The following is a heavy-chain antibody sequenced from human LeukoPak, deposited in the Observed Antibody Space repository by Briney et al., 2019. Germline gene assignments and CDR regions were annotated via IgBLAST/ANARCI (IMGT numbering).Heavy chain of an antibody. D-gene: IGHD2-2*01. CDR1: GGSISSYY. CDR2: IDNSGRT. CDR3: ARTRYCISTSCYADY. Sequence: SETLSLTCTVSGGSISSYYWSWIRQSPGKGLEWIGYIDNSGRTKYNPSLKSPVTISEDTSKKQLSLKLSSVTAADTAVYYCARTRYCISTSCYADYWGQGTLVTVSS. J-gene: IGHJ4*02. V-gene: IGHV4-59*08.